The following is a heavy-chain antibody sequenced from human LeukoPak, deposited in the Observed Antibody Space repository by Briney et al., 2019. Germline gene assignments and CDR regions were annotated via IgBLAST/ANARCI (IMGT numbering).Heavy chain of an antibody. CDR1: GGSISSSAYY. CDR2: IYYSGNT. D-gene: IGHD6-13*01. V-gene: IGHV4-39*07. Sequence: SETLSLTCSVSGGSISSSAYYWGWIRQPPGQGLEWIGSIYYSGNTYYNPSLKSPVTISIDTSKNQFSLRLISVTAADTAVYYCARGVAAAGTYYYYYYYMDVWGKGTTVTISS. J-gene: IGHJ6*03. CDR3: ARGVAAAGTYYYYYYYMDV.